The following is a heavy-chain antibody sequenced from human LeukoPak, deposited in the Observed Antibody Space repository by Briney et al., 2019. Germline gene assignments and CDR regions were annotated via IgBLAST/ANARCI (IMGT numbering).Heavy chain of an antibody. D-gene: IGHD5-24*01. V-gene: IGHV3-48*01. CDR3: AKDRVKMASHFDY. CDR2: IGPSGSTK. CDR1: GFTFRNYD. J-gene: IGHJ4*02. Sequence: PGGSLRLSCTASGFTFRNYDMNWVRQAPGKGLDWVSYIGPSGSTKYYADSVKGRFTISRDNSKNTLYLQMNSLRAEDTAVYYCAKDRVKMASHFDYWGQGTLVTVSS.